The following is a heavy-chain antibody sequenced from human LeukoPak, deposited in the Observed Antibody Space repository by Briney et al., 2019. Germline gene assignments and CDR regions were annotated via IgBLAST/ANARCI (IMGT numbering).Heavy chain of an antibody. CDR2: ISGSGGRT. J-gene: IGHJ5*02. D-gene: IGHD3-10*01. V-gene: IGHV3-23*01. CDR1: GFTFSSYA. CDR3: AKDVCSGEFPANWFDP. Sequence: GGSLRLSCAASGFTFSSYAMSWVRQAPGKGLEWVSAISGSGGRTYYADSVKGRSSISRDNSKNTLYLQMNSLRAEDTAVYYCAKDVCSGEFPANWFDPWGQGTLVTVSS.